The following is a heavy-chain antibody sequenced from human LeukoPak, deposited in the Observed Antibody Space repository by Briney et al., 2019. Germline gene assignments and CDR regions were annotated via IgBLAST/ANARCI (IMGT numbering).Heavy chain of an antibody. CDR3: ASILRFLEWSTPYYGMDV. V-gene: IGHV4-34*01. J-gene: IGHJ6*02. D-gene: IGHD3-3*01. Sequence: PSETLSLTCAVYGGSFSGYYWSWIRQPPGKGLEWIGEINHSGSTNYNPSLKSRVTISVDTSKNQFSLKLSSVTAADTAVYYCASILRFLEWSTPYYGMDVWGQGTTVTVSS. CDR1: GGSFSGYY. CDR2: INHSGST.